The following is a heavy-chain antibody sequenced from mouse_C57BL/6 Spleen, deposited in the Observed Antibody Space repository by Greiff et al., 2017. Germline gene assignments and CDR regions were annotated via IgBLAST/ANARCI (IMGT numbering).Heavy chain of an antibody. CDR2: IDPSDSET. Sequence: QVQLQQPGAELVRPGSSVKLSCKASGYTFTSYWMHWVKPRPIQGLEWIGNIDPSDSETHYNQKFKDKATLTVDKSSSTAYMQLSSLTSEDSAVYYCAREGTTVVATGAMDYWGQGTSVTVSS. D-gene: IGHD1-1*01. CDR3: AREGTTVVATGAMDY. CDR1: GYTFTSYW. J-gene: IGHJ4*01. V-gene: IGHV1-52*01.